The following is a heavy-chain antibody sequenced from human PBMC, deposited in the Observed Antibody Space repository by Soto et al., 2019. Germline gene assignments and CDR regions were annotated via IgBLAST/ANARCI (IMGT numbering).Heavy chain of an antibody. Sequence: QVQLVQSGAEVKKPGASVKVSCKASGYTITSYDINWVRQATGQGLEWMGWMNPNSGNTGYAQKFQGRVTMTTDTSINAAYMELSSLRSEDTAMYYCARVRGRLLHYWGQGTLVTVSS. CDR2: MNPNSGNT. CDR3: ARVRGRLLHY. J-gene: IGHJ4*02. D-gene: IGHD3-16*01. V-gene: IGHV1-8*01. CDR1: GYTITSYD.